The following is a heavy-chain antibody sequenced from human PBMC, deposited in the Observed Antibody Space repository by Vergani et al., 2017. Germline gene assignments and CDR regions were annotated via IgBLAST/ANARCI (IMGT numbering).Heavy chain of an antibody. CDR3: ARDSWTSELRGVYWFDT. J-gene: IGHJ5*01. CDR1: GGSITSGSFY. D-gene: IGHD3-10*01. V-gene: IGHV4-61*02. CDR2: IHSSGTT. Sequence: QVQLHESGPGLVKPSQTLSLTCTVSGGSITSGSFYWSWLRPPAGKGLEWIGRIHSSGTTNYNPSLKSRVTLSVDTSKNQLSLRMTSVTAADTAVYYCARDSWTSELRGVYWFDTWGQGTPVSVSS.